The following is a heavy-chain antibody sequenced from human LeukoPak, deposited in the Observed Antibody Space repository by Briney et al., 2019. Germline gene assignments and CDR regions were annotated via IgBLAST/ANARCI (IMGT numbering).Heavy chain of an antibody. D-gene: IGHD3-16*02. CDR2: IYPGDSDT. V-gene: IGHV5-51*01. Sequence: GESLKISCKGSGYSFTSYWIGWVRQMPGKGLEWMGIIYPGDSDTRYSPSFQGQVTISADKSTRTAYLQWSSLKASDTAMYYCATDMSEYYDYVWGSYQNWGQGTLVTVYS. J-gene: IGHJ4*02. CDR3: ATDMSEYYDYVWGSYQN. CDR1: GYSFTSYW.